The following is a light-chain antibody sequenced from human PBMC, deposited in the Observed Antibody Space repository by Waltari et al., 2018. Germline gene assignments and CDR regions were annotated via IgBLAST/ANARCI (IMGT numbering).Light chain of an antibody. Sequence: EVVLTQSPGPLSLSPGERVTIFCRASQSVSRYLVWYQQKPGQAPRLLIYGASSRATGIPDRFSGVGSGTDFSLTISRLEPEDFAVYYCQKYDRLPATFGQGTKVEIK. CDR1: QSVSRY. CDR3: QKYDRLPAT. J-gene: IGKJ1*01. V-gene: IGKV3-20*01. CDR2: GAS.